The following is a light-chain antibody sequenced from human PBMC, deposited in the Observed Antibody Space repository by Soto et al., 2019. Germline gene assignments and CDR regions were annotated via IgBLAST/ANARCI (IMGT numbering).Light chain of an antibody. J-gene: IGKJ5*01. Sequence: EIVLTQSPGTLSLSPGERATLSCRASQSVSSSYFSWYQQKPGQAPRLLIYGGSRRATGVPDRFSGGGSGTDFTLTISRLEPEDFAVFYCHQYGSAPRTFGQGTRLEIK. CDR2: GGS. V-gene: IGKV3-20*01. CDR3: HQYGSAPRT. CDR1: QSVSSSY.